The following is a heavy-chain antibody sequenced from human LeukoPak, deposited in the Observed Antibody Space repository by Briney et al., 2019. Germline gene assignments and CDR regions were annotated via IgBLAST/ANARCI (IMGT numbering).Heavy chain of an antibody. CDR2: INPSDGVT. CDR1: GYTFTMYY. Sequence: GVSVKVSCKASGYTFTMYYIHWVRQAPGQGLEWMGMINPSDGVTTYAQRFQGRVTMTRDMSTTTVYMDLRSLRSADTAVYFCAREQSGGLSGSLGGLFASYYTYYYMDVWGRGTTVTVSS. CDR3: AREQSGGLSGSLGGLFASYYTYYYMDV. D-gene: IGHD3-16*01. J-gene: IGHJ6*03. V-gene: IGHV1-46*01.